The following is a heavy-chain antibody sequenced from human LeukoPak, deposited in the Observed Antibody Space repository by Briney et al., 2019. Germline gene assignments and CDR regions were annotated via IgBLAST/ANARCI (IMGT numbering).Heavy chain of an antibody. V-gene: IGHV6-1*01. D-gene: IGHD6-13*01. Sequence: SQTLSLTCAISGDSVSSNSAAWNWIRQSPSRGLEWLGRTYYRSKWYNGYVVCVKSRITINPDTSKNQFSLQVNSVTPEDTAVYYCARRSLRQQLAIDYWGQGTLVTVSS. CDR1: GDSVSSNSAA. CDR2: TYYRSKWYN. CDR3: ARRSLRQQLAIDY. J-gene: IGHJ4*02.